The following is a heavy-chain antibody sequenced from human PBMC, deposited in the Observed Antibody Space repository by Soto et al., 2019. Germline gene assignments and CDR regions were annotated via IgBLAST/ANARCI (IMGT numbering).Heavy chain of an antibody. V-gene: IGHV1-69*04. J-gene: IGHJ5*02. CDR2: IIPIIGII. CDR1: GGTFSTYT. Sequence: VKVSCKASGGTFSTYTITWVRQAPGQGLEWMGRIIPIIGIINYAQKFQGRVTITADKFTGTAYMELTRLRSDDTAVYYCAGDPDSHYNDSHASSYPWGQGTLVNVSS. D-gene: IGHD3-22*01. CDR3: AGDPDSHYNDSHASSYP.